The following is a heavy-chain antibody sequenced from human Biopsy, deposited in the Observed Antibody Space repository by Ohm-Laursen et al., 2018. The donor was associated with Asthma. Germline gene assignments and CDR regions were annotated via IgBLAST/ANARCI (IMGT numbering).Heavy chain of an antibody. V-gene: IGHV4-30-4*08. CDR1: GGSINIGDYY. J-gene: IGHJ5*02. CDR3: ARASLAARANWFDP. Sequence: LSLTCTVSGGSINIGDYYWSWIRQHPVKGLEWIGYIYYSGSTYYNPSLKSRVSISLDTSKNQFSLKLTSVTAADTAAYYCARASLAARANWFDPWGQGTLVSVSS. CDR2: IYYSGST. D-gene: IGHD6-6*01.